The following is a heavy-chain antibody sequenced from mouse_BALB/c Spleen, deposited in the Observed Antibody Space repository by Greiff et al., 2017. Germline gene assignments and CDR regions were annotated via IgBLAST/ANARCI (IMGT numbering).Heavy chain of an antibody. CDR2: IYPYNGGT. D-gene: IGHD2-14*01. Sequence: VQLKHSGPELVKPGASVKISCKASGYTFTDYNMHWVKQSHGKSLEWIGYIYPYNGGTGYNQKFKSKATLTVDNSSSTAYMELRSLTSEDSAVYYCARDRYDAMDYWGQGTSVTVSS. CDR1: GYTFTDYN. J-gene: IGHJ4*01. CDR3: ARDRYDAMDY. V-gene: IGHV1S29*02.